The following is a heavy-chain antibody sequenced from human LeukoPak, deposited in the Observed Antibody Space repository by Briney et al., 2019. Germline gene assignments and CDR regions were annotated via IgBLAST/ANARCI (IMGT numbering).Heavy chain of an antibody. CDR3: AREGACSGTSCLDAFDI. Sequence: GRSLRLSYAASGSTFSSYEMNSVRQAPGSGMEWVSYISSSGTTIYYADSVRGRFTISRDNAKNSLYLQMNSLRAEDTAVYYCAREGACSGTSCLDAFDIWGQGTMVTVSS. CDR1: GSTFSSYE. V-gene: IGHV3-48*03. CDR2: ISSSGTTI. D-gene: IGHD2-2*01. J-gene: IGHJ3*02.